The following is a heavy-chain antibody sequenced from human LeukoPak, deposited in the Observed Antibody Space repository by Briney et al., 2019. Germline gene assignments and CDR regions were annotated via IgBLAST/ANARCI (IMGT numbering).Heavy chain of an antibody. V-gene: IGHV4-61*02. CDR2: VYTSGST. J-gene: IGHJ3*02. Sequence: SQTLSLTFTVSGGSISSGSYYWSWIRQPAGKGLEWIGRVYTSGSTNYNPSLKSRVTISVDTSKNQFSLKLSSVTAADTAVYYCARAYYDILTGYYAFDIWGQGTMVTVSS. CDR3: ARAYYDILTGYYAFDI. D-gene: IGHD3-9*01. CDR1: GGSISSGSYY.